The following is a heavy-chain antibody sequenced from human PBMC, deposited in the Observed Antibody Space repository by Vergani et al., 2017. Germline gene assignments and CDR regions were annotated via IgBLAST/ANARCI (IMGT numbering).Heavy chain of an antibody. Sequence: QVQLVESGGGVVQPGRSLRLSCAASGFTFSSYAMHWVRQAPGKGLEWVAVISYDGSNKYYADSVKGRFTISRDNSKNTLYLQMNSLRAEDTAVYYCARGGDSPDYWGQGTLVTVSS. D-gene: IGHD4-17*01. J-gene: IGHJ4*02. V-gene: IGHV3-30-3*01. CDR1: GFTFSSYA. CDR2: ISYDGSNK. CDR3: ARGGDSPDY.